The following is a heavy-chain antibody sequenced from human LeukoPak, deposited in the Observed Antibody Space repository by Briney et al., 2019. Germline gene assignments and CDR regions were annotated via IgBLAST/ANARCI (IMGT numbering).Heavy chain of an antibody. Sequence: PSETLSLTCTVSGGSISSSSYYWGWIRQPPGKGLEWIGSIYYSGSTYYNPSLKSRVTISVDTSKNQFSLKLSSVTAADTAVYYCAREAPQLRLFDYWGQGTLVTVSS. CDR2: IYYSGST. J-gene: IGHJ4*02. D-gene: IGHD2-2*01. CDR3: AREAPQLRLFDY. V-gene: IGHV4-39*02. CDR1: GGSISSSSYY.